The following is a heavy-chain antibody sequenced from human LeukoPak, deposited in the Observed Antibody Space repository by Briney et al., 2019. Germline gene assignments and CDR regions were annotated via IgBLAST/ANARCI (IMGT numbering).Heavy chain of an antibody. J-gene: IGHJ4*02. CDR1: GYTFTSYD. Sequence: GASVKVSCKASGYTFTSYDINWVRQATGQGLEWMGWMNANSGDTGYAQKFQGRVTMTRDTSISIAYMELSSLRSEDTAVYYCARNLPSSGWFIGWGQGTLVTVSS. V-gene: IGHV1-8*01. CDR2: MNANSGDT. D-gene: IGHD6-19*01. CDR3: ARNLPSSGWFIG.